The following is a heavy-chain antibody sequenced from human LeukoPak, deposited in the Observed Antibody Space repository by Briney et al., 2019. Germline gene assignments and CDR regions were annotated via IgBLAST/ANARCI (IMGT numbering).Heavy chain of an antibody. CDR1: GFTFSHYW. D-gene: IGHD2-15*01. Sequence: PGGSLRLSCAASGFTFSHYWMTWVRQAPGKGLEWVANMKEDGSQETYVDSVKGRFTISRDNAKNSLYLQMNNVRAEDTAVYYCAGYSYKHDCWGQGTLVTVSS. V-gene: IGHV3-7*01. J-gene: IGHJ4*02. CDR3: AGYSYKHDC. CDR2: MKEDGSQE.